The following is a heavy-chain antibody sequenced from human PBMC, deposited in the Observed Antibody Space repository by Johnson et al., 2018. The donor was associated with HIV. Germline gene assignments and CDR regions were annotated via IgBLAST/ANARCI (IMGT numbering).Heavy chain of an antibody. J-gene: IGHJ3*01. V-gene: IGHV3-30*02. D-gene: IGHD3-10*01. Sequence: VQLVESGGGVVQPGRSLRLSCVAYGFTFSDYAMHWVRQAPGKGLEWLAYIPYDGNSQNYADSVKVRLTISRDNSENTLYLQMNSLKAEDTAFYYCVSAGAHLAWVAFDVWGQGTAVTVSS. CDR2: IPYDGNSQ. CDR3: VSAGAHLAWVAFDV. CDR1: GFTFSDYA.